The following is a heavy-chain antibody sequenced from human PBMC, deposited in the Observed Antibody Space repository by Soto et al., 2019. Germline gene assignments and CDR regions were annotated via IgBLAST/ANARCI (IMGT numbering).Heavy chain of an antibody. Sequence: SETLSLTCTVSGDSISSYYWSWIRQPPGKGLEWIGYIYYSGSTNYNPSLKSRVTISVDTSKNQFSLKLSSVTAADTAVYYCARSNGDYGDYWSPGPLVTVSS. CDR1: GDSISSYY. CDR2: IYYSGST. J-gene: IGHJ4*02. D-gene: IGHD4-17*01. V-gene: IGHV4-59*01. CDR3: ARSNGDYGDY.